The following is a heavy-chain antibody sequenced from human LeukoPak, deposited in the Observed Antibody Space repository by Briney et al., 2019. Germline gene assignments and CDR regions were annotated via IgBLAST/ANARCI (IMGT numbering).Heavy chain of an antibody. D-gene: IGHD4-17*01. Sequence: GGSLRLSCAASGFSFSSYGMSWIRQAPGKGLEWVSYISSGGSTIYYADSVKGRFTISRDNTKSSLYLQMNTLRAEDTAVYYCAREGDGDYGDESNFDFWGQGALVTVSS. J-gene: IGHJ4*02. V-gene: IGHV3-48*04. CDR2: ISSGGSTI. CDR1: GFSFSSYG. CDR3: AREGDGDYGDESNFDF.